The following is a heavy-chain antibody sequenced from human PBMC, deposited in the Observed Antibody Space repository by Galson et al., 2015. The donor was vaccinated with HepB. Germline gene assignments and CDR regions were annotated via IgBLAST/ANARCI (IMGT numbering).Heavy chain of an antibody. CDR1: GFTFSGSA. J-gene: IGHJ4*02. D-gene: IGHD6-13*01. CDR2: IRSKANSYAT. CDR3: TRHGGAAAGTGDY. Sequence: SLRLSCAASGFTFSGSAMHWVRQASGKGLEWVGRIRSKANSYATAYAASVKGRFTISRDDSKNTAYLQMNSLKTEDTAVYYCTRHGGAAAGTGDYWGQGTLVTVSS. V-gene: IGHV3-73*01.